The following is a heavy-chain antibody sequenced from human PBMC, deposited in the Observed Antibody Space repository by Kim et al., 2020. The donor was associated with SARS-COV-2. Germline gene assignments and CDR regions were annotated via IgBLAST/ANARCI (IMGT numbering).Heavy chain of an antibody. V-gene: IGHV3-15*01. J-gene: IGHJ4*02. CDR3: TTVDTMVRYRAYYDY. D-gene: IGHD3-10*01. Sequence: AHVKGRLTISRDDSKNTLYLTMNSMKTEDTAVYYCTTVDTMVRYRAYYDYWGQGTLVTVSS.